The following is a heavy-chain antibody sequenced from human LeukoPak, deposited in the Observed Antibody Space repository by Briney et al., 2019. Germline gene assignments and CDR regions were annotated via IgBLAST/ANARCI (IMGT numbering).Heavy chain of an antibody. V-gene: IGHV3-23*01. D-gene: IGHD3-22*01. Sequence: GGSLRLSCAASGFTFSSYAMSWVRQAPGKGLEWVSSISGSGGSTYYSDSVKGRFTISRDNSKNTLYLQLNSLRAEDTAVYYCARDPYYYDSSGYYYWGQGTLVTVSS. CDR1: GFTFSSYA. CDR3: ARDPYYYDSSGYYY. J-gene: IGHJ4*02. CDR2: ISGSGGST.